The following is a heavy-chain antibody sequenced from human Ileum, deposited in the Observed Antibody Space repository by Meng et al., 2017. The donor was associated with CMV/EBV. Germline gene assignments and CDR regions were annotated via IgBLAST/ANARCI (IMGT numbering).Heavy chain of an antibody. Sequence: ASVQVSCKASGYTFTDYYMHWVRQAPGQGLEWMGWINPNSGGTNYVQKFQGRVTMTRDTSISTAYMELSRLRSDDTAVYYCARRHVPAGIVYCFDYWGQGTLVTVSS. J-gene: IGHJ4*02. CDR3: ARRHVPAGIVYCFDY. V-gene: IGHV1-2*02. CDR1: GYTFTDYY. CDR2: INPNSGGT. D-gene: IGHD2-2*02.